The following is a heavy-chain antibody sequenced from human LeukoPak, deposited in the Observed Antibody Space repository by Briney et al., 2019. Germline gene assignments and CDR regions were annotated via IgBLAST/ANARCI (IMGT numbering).Heavy chain of an antibody. D-gene: IGHD3-10*01. J-gene: IGHJ4*02. CDR3: ARGSYGSGSSPFFDY. Sequence: SETLSLTCTVSGGSISSYYWSWIRQPPGKGLEWIGYIYYSGSTNYNPSLKSRVTISVDTSKNQFSLKLSSVTAADTAVYYCARGSYGSGSSPFFDYWGQGTLVTVSS. V-gene: IGHV4-59*08. CDR2: IYYSGST. CDR1: GGSISSYY.